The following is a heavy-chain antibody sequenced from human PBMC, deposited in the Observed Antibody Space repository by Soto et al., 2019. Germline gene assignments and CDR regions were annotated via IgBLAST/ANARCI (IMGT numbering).Heavy chain of an antibody. CDR1: GGSISSVDYY. CDR2: IFYTGST. CDR3: AIGGGRAAGGNDYYYGMDV. D-gene: IGHD6-13*01. V-gene: IGHV4-30-4*01. Sequence: PSETLSLTCTVSGGSISSVDYYWTWIRQPPGKGLEWVGYIFYTGSTYYNPSLKSRVTISADTSKNQFSLKLSSVTAADAAVYYCAIGGGRAAGGNDYYYGMDVWGQGTTVTVSS. J-gene: IGHJ6*02.